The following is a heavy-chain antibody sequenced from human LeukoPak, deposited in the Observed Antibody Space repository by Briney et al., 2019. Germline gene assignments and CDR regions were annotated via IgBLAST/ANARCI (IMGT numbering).Heavy chain of an antibody. CDR2: ISWNGGRI. CDR3: AKEADYHGELLYYYFDY. Sequence: PGRSLRLSCAASGFIFDDYAMNWVRQAPGKGLEWVAGISWNGGRITYADSVKGRFTISRDNVKNSLYLQMNSLRAEDTALYHCAKEADYHGELLYYYFDYWGQGTLVTVSS. D-gene: IGHD3-10*01. CDR1: GFIFDDYA. J-gene: IGHJ4*02. V-gene: IGHV3-9*01.